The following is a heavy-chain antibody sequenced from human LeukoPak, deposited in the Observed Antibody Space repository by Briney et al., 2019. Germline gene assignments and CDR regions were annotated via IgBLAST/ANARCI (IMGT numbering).Heavy chain of an antibody. CDR1: GYTFTGYY. J-gene: IGHJ6*01. Sequence: SVNVSCKASGYTFTGYYMHWMRQAPGQGLEGMGWINSYSCGTNYAQKVQGRVTMTMDSSISTAYMELSRMRSDDTAVYYCARDIYYYYYGMDVWAQGTTVTVPS. CDR2: INSYSCGT. CDR3: ARDIYYYYYGMDV. V-gene: IGHV1-2*02.